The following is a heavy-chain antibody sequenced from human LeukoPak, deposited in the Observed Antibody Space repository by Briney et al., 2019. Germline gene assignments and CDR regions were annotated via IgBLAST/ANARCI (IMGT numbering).Heavy chain of an antibody. CDR1: GYTFTSYG. D-gene: IGHD1-26*01. CDR2: ISAYNGNT. V-gene: IGHV1-18*01. Sequence: GASVKVSCKASGYTFTSYGISWVRQAPGQGLEWMGWISAYNGNTNYAQKLQGRVTMTTDTSTSTAYMELRSLRSDDTAVYYCARDPSRDDDGLTAWELPYDYWGQGTLVTVSS. CDR3: ARDPSRDDDGLTAWELPYDY. J-gene: IGHJ4*02.